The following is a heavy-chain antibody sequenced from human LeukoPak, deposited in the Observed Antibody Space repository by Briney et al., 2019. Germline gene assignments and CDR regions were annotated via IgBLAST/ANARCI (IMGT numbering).Heavy chain of an antibody. Sequence: PGGSLRLSCAASGFTFSSYPMHWVPQAPGKGLEWVAVISYDGRNEYYADSVKGRFTISRDNFKNTLYLQMNSLRAEDTAVYYCARDQTGTFDYWGQGTLVTVSS. V-gene: IGHV3-30*04. CDR2: ISYDGRNE. J-gene: IGHJ4*02. CDR3: ARDQTGTFDY. CDR1: GFTFSSYP. D-gene: IGHD1-7*01.